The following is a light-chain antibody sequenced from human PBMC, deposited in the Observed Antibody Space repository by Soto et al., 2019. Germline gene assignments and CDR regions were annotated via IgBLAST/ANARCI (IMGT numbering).Light chain of an antibody. V-gene: IGKV3-15*01. CDR3: QHFNNWPPGGT. J-gene: IGKJ1*01. CDR2: GAS. CDR1: QSITNN. Sequence: EIVMTQSPATLSVSPGERATLSCRASQSITNNLAWYQQKPGQPPRLLIFGASTRAAGVPARFSGSGSGTEFTLTVSSLQSEDFGVYYCQHFNNWPPGGTFGQGTKVEI.